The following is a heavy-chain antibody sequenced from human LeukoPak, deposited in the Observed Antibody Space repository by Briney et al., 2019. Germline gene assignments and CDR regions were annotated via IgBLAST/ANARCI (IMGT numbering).Heavy chain of an antibody. Sequence: SETLSLTCAVYGGSFSGYYWSWIRQPAGKGLEWIGRIYTSGSTNYNPSLKSRVTMSVDTSKNQFSLKLSSVTAADTAVYYCARDPYYYDSSGGFLVDYWGQGALVTVSS. CDR1: GGSFSGYY. D-gene: IGHD3-22*01. CDR3: ARDPYYYDSSGGFLVDY. J-gene: IGHJ4*02. CDR2: IYTSGST. V-gene: IGHV4-4*07.